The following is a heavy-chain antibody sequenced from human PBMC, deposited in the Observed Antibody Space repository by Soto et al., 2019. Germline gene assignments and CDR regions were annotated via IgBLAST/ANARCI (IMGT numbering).Heavy chain of an antibody. J-gene: IGHJ5*02. V-gene: IGHV1-2*02. CDR1: GYSSIAYF. CDR3: SRVLTSGTTGEFDP. CDR2: INPNNGAT. D-gene: IGHD3-10*01. Sequence: ASVNVSCKVPGYSSIAYFIHWVRQAPGQGFEWVGWINPNNGATNIARKFQGRVTMTRDTSISTAYMEVSRLRSDDKAVFYCSRVLTSGTTGEFDPWGQGTLVAVS.